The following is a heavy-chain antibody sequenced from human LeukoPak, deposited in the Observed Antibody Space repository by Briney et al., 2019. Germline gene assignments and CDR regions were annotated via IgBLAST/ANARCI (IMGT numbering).Heavy chain of an antibody. CDR3: AKVVAAAALPDY. CDR1: GLRFSSYS. V-gene: IGHV3-48*04. J-gene: IGHJ4*02. Sequence: VGSLRLSYAASGLRFSSYSMNWVRQAPGKGLEWVSYISHTGSTMSYADSVKGRFTISRDNARNSLHLQMNSLRAEDTAVHYCAKVVAAAALPDYWGQGTLVTVSS. CDR2: ISHTGSTM. D-gene: IGHD6-13*01.